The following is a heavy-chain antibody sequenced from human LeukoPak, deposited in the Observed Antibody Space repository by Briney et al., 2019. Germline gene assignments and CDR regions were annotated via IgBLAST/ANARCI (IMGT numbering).Heavy chain of an antibody. CDR3: ARVNTYYYDSSGYGDDYFDY. CDR2: ISAYNGNT. D-gene: IGHD3-22*01. J-gene: IGHJ4*02. V-gene: IGHV1-18*01. CDR1: GYTFTTYG. Sequence: ASVKVSCKASGYTFTTYGINWVRQAPGQGLEWMGWISAYNGNTNYAQKFQGRVTMTTDTSTSTAYMELRSLRSDDTAVYYCARVNTYYYDSSGYGDDYFDYWGQGTLVTVSS.